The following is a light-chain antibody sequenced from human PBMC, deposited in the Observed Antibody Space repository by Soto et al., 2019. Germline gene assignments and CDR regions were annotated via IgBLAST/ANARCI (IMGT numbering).Light chain of an antibody. CDR2: YDN. CDR3: QVWDSSSDHYV. V-gene: IGLV3-21*04. CDR1: NIGSKS. J-gene: IGLJ1*01. Sequence: SYELTQPPAVSVAPGKTARISCGGNNIGSKSVHWYQQKPGQAPVHVIYYDNDRPSGIPERFSGSNSGNTATLTISRVEAGDEADYYCQVWDSSSDHYVFGTGTKLT.